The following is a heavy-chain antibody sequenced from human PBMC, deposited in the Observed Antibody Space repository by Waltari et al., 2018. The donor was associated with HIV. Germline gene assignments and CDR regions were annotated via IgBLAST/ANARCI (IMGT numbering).Heavy chain of an antibody. CDR3: SRPSGPLHSYGMDV. Sequence: EVHLMESGGGLVKPGRSLRLPCRGSGFTFGDYGLRWFRQAPGKGLEWVGFITSEAYGGTAEYAASVTGRFTISREDSKSTAYMQMNRLESEDTGVYFCSRPSGPLHSYGMDVWGQGTTVIVSS. D-gene: IGHD1-26*01. V-gene: IGHV3-49*05. CDR2: ITSEAYGGTA. J-gene: IGHJ6*02. CDR1: GFTFGDYG.